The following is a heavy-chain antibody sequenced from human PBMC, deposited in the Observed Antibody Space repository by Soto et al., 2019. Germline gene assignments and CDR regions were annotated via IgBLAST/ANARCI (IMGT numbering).Heavy chain of an antibody. CDR3: ARKRWSGYYTVRYRYYYGMDV. J-gene: IGHJ6*02. CDR1: GGTFSSYA. D-gene: IGHD3-3*01. Sequence: SVKVSCKASGGTFSSYAISWVRQAPGQGLEWMGGIIPIFGTANYAQKFQGRVTITADKSTSTAYMELSSLRSEDTAVYYCARKRWSGYYTVRYRYYYGMDVWGQGTTVTVSS. V-gene: IGHV1-69*06. CDR2: IIPIFGTA.